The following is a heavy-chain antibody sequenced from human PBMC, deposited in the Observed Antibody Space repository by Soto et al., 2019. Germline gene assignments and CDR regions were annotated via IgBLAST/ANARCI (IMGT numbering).Heavy chain of an antibody. CDR3: AKGGDYRH. J-gene: IGHJ4*02. CDR1: GFSFSSYA. Sequence: EVQLLQSGGGLVQPGGSLRLSCIASGFSFSSYAMSWVRQAPGTGLEWVSVMSGSVNNTYYADSVKGRFTISRDNSKNTLYLQMNSLRADDTAVYYCAKGGDYRHWGQGTLVTVSS. D-gene: IGHD3-16*02. CDR2: MSGSVNNT. V-gene: IGHV3-23*01.